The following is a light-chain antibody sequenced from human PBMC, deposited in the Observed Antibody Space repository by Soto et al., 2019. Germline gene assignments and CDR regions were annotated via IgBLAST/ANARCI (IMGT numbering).Light chain of an antibody. V-gene: IGKV3-15*01. CDR3: QQYDNWPPIT. J-gene: IGKJ5*01. Sequence: EIVLTQSPGTLSLSPGEGASLSCRASRGVRRNLAWYQQKPGQTPRLLIYDASTRATGIPARFSGSGSGTEFTLTITNLQSEDSAIYYCQQYDNWPPITFGQGTRLEIK. CDR1: RGVRRN. CDR2: DAS.